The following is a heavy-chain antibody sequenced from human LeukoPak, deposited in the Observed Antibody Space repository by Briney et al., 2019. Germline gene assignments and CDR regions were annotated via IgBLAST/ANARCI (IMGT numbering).Heavy chain of an antibody. CDR2: IFDIGSI. Sequence: SETLSLTCTVSGGSISDDSRTWIRQPPGKGLDWIGSIFDIGSITYNPSLRSRLTISVETSKNQISLKLSSVTAADTAVYFCARAASGDRYSGYAKDRYYFDRWGQGTLVTVSS. CDR1: GGSISDDS. D-gene: IGHD5-12*01. CDR3: ARAASGDRYSGYAKDRYYFDR. J-gene: IGHJ4*02. V-gene: IGHV4-59*01.